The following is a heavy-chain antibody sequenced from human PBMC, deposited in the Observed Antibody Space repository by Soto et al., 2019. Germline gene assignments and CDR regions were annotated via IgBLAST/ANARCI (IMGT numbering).Heavy chain of an antibody. Sequence: QVQLVESGGGVVQPGRSLRLSCAASGFTFSSYGMHWVRQAPGKGLEWVAVISYDGSNKYYADSVKGRFTISRDNSKNTLYVQMNSLRAEDTDVYYCERDGCGGDCYSAYYWGQGTLVTVSS. J-gene: IGHJ4*02. V-gene: IGHV3-30*03. CDR3: ERDGCGGDCYSAYY. CDR1: GFTFSSYG. D-gene: IGHD2-21*02. CDR2: ISYDGSNK.